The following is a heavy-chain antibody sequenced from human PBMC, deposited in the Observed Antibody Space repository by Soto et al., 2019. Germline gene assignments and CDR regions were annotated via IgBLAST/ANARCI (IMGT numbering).Heavy chain of an antibody. V-gene: IGHV1-18*01. CDR3: AREASVLIPAAQPSRFDS. CDR2: ISPYSGYT. J-gene: IGHJ4*02. Sequence: ASVKVSGKGFAYSFMKYGINWVRQAPGQGLEWVGWISPYSGYTHSAQKFHGRLTLTTDTAASTAYMELRILRSADTAPYFCAREASVLIPAAQPSRFDSWGQGTLVTVSS. CDR1: AYSFMKYG. D-gene: IGHD2-2*01.